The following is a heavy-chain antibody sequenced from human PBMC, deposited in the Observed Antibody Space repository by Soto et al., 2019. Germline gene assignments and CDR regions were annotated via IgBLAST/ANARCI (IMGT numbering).Heavy chain of an antibody. CDR3: ARDRGYSGYDEGIGSYYYYYYMDV. V-gene: IGHV3-66*01. D-gene: IGHD5-12*01. Sequence: GGSLRLSCAASGFTVSTKYMSWVRQAPGKGLEWVSVIYSGGSTFYADSVGGRFTISRDNSKNTVNLQMNSLRAEDTAVYYCARDRGYSGYDEGIGSYYYYYYMDVWGKGTTVTVSS. CDR1: GFTVSTKY. CDR2: IYSGGST. J-gene: IGHJ6*03.